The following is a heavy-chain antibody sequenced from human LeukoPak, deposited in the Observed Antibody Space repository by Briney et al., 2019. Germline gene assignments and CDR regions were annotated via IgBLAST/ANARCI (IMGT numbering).Heavy chain of an antibody. D-gene: IGHD3-3*01. J-gene: IGHJ6*03. Sequence: ASVKVPCKASGYTFTSYYMHWVRQAPGQGLEWMGIINPSGGSTSYAQKFQGRVTMTRDTSIVYMELSSLRSEDTAVYYCARGGGVVLRSYMDVWGKGTTATISS. V-gene: IGHV1-46*01. CDR3: ARGGGVVLRSYMDV. CDR2: INPSGGST. CDR1: GYTFTSYY.